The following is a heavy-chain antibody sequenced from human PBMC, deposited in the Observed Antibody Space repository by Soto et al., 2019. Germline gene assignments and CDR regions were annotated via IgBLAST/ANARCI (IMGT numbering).Heavy chain of an antibody. J-gene: IGHJ6*02. D-gene: IGHD5-12*01. Sequence: QVQLVQSGAEVKKPGASVKVSCKASGYTFTSYGISWVRQAPGQGLEWMGWISAYNGNTNYAQKLQGRVTMTTDTSTSTAYMELRSLRSADTAVYYCARYSGYASGPIYGMDVWGQGTTVTVSS. CDR2: ISAYNGNT. V-gene: IGHV1-18*01. CDR3: ARYSGYASGPIYGMDV. CDR1: GYTFTSYG.